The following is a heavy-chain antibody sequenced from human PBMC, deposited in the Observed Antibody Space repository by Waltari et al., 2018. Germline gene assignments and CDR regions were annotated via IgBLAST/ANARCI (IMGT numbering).Heavy chain of an antibody. CDR2: MNPNSGNT. V-gene: IGHV1-8*03. J-gene: IGHJ6*02. CDR3: ARGGSSSGYYPYYGMDV. CDR1: GYTFTSYD. Sequence: QVQLVQSGAEVKKPGASVKVSCKASGYTFTSYDINWVRQATGQGLEWMGWMNPNSGNTGYAQKFQGRVTITRNTSISTAYMELSSLRSEDTAVYYCARGGSSSGYYPYYGMDVWGQGTTVTVSS. D-gene: IGHD3-22*01.